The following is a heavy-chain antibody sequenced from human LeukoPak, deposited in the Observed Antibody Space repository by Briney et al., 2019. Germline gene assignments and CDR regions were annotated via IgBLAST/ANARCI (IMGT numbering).Heavy chain of an antibody. Sequence: GGSLRLSCAASGFTFSSYAMSWVRQAPGKGLEWVSAISGSGGSTYYADSVKGRFTISRDNSKNTLYLQMNSLRAEDTAVYYCAKWGYCSSTSCYTTPFDYWGQGTLVTVSS. D-gene: IGHD2-2*02. CDR2: ISGSGGST. V-gene: IGHV3-23*01. J-gene: IGHJ4*02. CDR1: GFTFSSYA. CDR3: AKWGYCSSTSCYTTPFDY.